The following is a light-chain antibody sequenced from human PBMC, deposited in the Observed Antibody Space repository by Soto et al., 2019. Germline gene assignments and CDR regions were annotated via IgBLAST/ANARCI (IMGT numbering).Light chain of an antibody. J-gene: IGLJ1*01. CDR2: EVT. CDR3: IAYTGTSTSYV. Sequence: QSVLTQPASVSGSPGQSITISCRGTTSDIGSYNHVAWYQQFPGKSPKLMIYEVTSRPSGVSSRFSGSKSGSTAFLTISGLQPQDEAAYYCIAYTGTSTSYVFGSGTKVTVL. V-gene: IGLV2-14*01. CDR1: TSDIGSYNH.